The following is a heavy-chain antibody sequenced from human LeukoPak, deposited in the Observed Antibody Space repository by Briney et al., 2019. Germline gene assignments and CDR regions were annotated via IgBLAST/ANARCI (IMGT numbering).Heavy chain of an antibody. CDR2: IKEDGREK. CDR1: GFTFSSYW. V-gene: IGHV3-7*01. Sequence: GGSLRLSCAASGFTFSSYWMNRVRQAPGKGLEWVANIKEDGREKYYVDSVKGRFTISRDNAKNSLYLQMNSLRAEDTAVYYCARDQNYYYYMDVWGKGTTVTISS. CDR3: ARDQNYYYYMDV. J-gene: IGHJ6*03.